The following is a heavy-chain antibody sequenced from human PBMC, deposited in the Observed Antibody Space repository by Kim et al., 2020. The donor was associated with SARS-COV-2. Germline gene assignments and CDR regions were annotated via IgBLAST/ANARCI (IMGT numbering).Heavy chain of an antibody. Sequence: SETLSLTCTVSGGSISSYYWSWIRQPPGKGLEWIGYIYYSGSTNYNPSLKSRVTISVDTSKNQFSLKLSSVTAADTAVYYCARDRGAIAAAGGASVYYYYYGMDVWGQGTTVTVSS. CDR1: GGSISSYY. J-gene: IGHJ6*02. V-gene: IGHV4-59*01. CDR2: IYYSGST. CDR3: ARDRGAIAAAGGASVYYYYYGMDV. D-gene: IGHD6-13*01.